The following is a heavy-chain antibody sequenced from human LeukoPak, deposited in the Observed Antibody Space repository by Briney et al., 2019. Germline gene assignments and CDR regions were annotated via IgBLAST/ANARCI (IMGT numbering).Heavy chain of an antibody. CDR1: GFTFSSYN. J-gene: IGHJ3*02. CDR3: AREKIFNFWSGYYKRDDAFDI. D-gene: IGHD3-3*01. V-gene: IGHV3-21*01. Sequence: GGSLRLSCAASGFTFSSYNMNWVRQAPGKGLEWVSFISSSGNFIYYADSVKGRFTISRDNAKNSLFLQMNSLRAEDTAVYFCAREKIFNFWSGYYKRDDAFDIWGQGTMVTVSS. CDR2: ISSSGNFI.